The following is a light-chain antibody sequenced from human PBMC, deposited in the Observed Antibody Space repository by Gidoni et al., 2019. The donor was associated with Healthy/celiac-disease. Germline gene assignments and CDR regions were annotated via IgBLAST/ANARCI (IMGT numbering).Light chain of an antibody. J-gene: IGKJ4*01. CDR2: AAS. V-gene: IGKV1-39*01. Sequence: DIQMTQSPSSLSASVGDRVTITSRASQSISNYLNWYQQKPGKAPKILIYAASSLQSGVPSRFSGSGSGTDFTLTISSLQPEDFATYYCQQSYSTLTFGGGTKVEIK. CDR3: QQSYSTLT. CDR1: QSISNY.